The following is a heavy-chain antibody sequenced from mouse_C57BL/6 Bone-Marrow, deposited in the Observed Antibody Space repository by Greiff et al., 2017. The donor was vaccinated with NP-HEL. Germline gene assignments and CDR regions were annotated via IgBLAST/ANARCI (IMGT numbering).Heavy chain of an antibody. CDR3: AREGGNLLPLYYYAMDY. J-gene: IGHJ4*01. V-gene: IGHV1-81*01. CDR1: GYTFTSYG. Sequence: VQLQQSGAELARPGASVKLSCKASGYTFTSYGISWVKQRTGQGLEWIGEIYPRSGNTYYYEKFKGKATLTADKSSSTAYMELRSLTSEDSAVYFCAREGGNLLPLYYYAMDYWGQGTSVTVSS. D-gene: IGHD1-1*01. CDR2: IYPRSGNT.